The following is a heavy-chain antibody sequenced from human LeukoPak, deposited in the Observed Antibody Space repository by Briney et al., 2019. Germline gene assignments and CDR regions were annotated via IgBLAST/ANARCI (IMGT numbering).Heavy chain of an antibody. CDR2: ISYDGSNK. CDR3: ASGGYSSGWYTIVEGSWGDY. J-gene: IGHJ4*02. V-gene: IGHV3-30*04. Sequence: GGSLRLSCAASGFTFSSYAMHRVRQAPGKGLEWVAVISYDGSNKYYADSVKGRFTISRDNSKNTLYLQMNSLRAEDTAVYYCASGGYSSGWYTIVEGSWGDYWGQGTLVTVSS. CDR1: GFTFSSYA. D-gene: IGHD6-19*01.